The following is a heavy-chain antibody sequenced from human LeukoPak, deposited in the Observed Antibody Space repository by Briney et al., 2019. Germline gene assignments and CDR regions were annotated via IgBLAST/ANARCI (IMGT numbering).Heavy chain of an antibody. CDR2: ISSSSSTI. V-gene: IGHV3-48*02. D-gene: IGHD1-26*01. J-gene: IGHJ4*02. CDR1: GFTFSSYS. CDR3: ARDHRVGATRPFDY. Sequence: GGSLRLSCAASGFTFSSYSMNWVRQAPGKGLEWVSYISSSSSTIYYADSVKGRFTISRDNAKNSLYLQMNSLRDEDTAVYYCARDHRVGATRPFDYWGQGALVXXSS.